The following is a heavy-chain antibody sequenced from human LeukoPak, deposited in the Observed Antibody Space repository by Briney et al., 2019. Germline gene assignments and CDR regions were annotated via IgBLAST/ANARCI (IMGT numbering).Heavy chain of an antibody. J-gene: IGHJ6*03. V-gene: IGHV4-61*02. CDR3: AREGTAIAAAGVHYYYYYMDV. CDR2: IYTSGST. CDR1: GGSISSGSYY. D-gene: IGHD6-13*01. Sequence: SQTLSLTCTVSGGSISSGSYYWSWIRQPAGKGLEWIGRIYTSGSTNYNPPLKSRVTMSVDTSKNQFSLKLSSVTAADTAVYYCAREGTAIAAAGVHYYYYYMDVWGKGTTVTISS.